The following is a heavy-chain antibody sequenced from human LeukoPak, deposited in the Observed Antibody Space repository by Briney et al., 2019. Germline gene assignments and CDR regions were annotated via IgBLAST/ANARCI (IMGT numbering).Heavy chain of an antibody. CDR3: ARGSQSYGGNKY. CDR1: GYTFTSYD. J-gene: IGHJ4*02. V-gene: IGHV1-8*01. CDR2: MNPNSGNT. D-gene: IGHD4-23*01. Sequence: ASVKVSCKASGYTFTSYDINWVRQATGQGLEWMGRMNPNSGNTGYAQKFQGRVTMTRNTSISTAYMELSSLRSEDTAVYYCARGSQSYGGNKYWGQGTLVTVSS.